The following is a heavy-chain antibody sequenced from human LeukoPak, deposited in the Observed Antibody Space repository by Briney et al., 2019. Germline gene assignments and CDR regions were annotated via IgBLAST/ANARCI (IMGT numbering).Heavy chain of an antibody. D-gene: IGHD6-19*01. Sequence: ASVKVSCKASGYTFTSYAISSVRQAPGQGLEWMGIINPSGGSTSYAQKFQGRVTMTRDTSTSTVYMELSSLRSEDTAVYYCASSEQWLNYWGQGTLVTVSS. CDR2: INPSGGST. CDR1: GYTFTSYA. CDR3: ASSEQWLNY. J-gene: IGHJ4*02. V-gene: IGHV1-46*01.